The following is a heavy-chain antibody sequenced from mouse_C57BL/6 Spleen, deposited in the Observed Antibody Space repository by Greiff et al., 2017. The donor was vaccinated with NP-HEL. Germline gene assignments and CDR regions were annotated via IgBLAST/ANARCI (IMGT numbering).Heavy chain of an antibody. V-gene: IGHV5-17*01. CDR3: ARTHGSSWYFDV. D-gene: IGHD1-1*01. CDR1: GFTFSDYG. CDR2: ISSGSSTI. J-gene: IGHJ1*03. Sequence: EVHLVESGGGLVKPGGSLKLSCAASGFTFSDYGMHWVRQAPEKGLEWVAYISSGSSTIYYADTVKGRFTISRDNAKNTLFLQMTSLRSEDTAMYYCARTHGSSWYFDVWGTGTTVTVSS.